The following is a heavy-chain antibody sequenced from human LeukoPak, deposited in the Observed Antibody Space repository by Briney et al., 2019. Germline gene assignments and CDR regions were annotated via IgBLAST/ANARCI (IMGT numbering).Heavy chain of an antibody. CDR1: GYTFTGYY. CDR3: ATLTGVDDY. D-gene: IGHD1-20*01. V-gene: IGHV1-2*02. J-gene: IGHJ4*02. Sequence: ASVKVSCKASGYTFTGYYMHWVRQAPGQGLEWMGWINPNSGGTNYAQKFQGRVTMTEDTSTDTAYMELSSLRSEDTAVYYCATLTGVDDYWGQGTLVTVSS. CDR2: INPNSGGT.